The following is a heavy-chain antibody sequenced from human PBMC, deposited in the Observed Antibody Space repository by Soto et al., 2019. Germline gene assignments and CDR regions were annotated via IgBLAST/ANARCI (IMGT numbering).Heavy chain of an antibody. CDR2: IYYSGNT. V-gene: IGHV4-31*03. CDR3: ASTDYVAKYMHV. D-gene: IGHD3-10*02. CDR1: GGSISSGYY. Sequence: SETLSLTCSVSGGSISSGYYWTWIRQHPGKGLEWIGYIYYSGNTYYNPSLKSRVTISVDTSKNQFSLKLSSVTAADTAVYYCASTDYVAKYMHVRCQGPTLTLSS. J-gene: IGHJ6*03.